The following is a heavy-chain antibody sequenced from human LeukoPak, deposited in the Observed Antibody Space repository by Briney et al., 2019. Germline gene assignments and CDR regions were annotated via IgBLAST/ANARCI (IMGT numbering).Heavy chain of an antibody. D-gene: IGHD6-25*01. CDR3: ARGYSSAY. CDR1: GDSISSSSYY. V-gene: IGHV4-39*01. J-gene: IGHJ4*02. Sequence: PSETLSLTCTVSGDSISSSSYYWGWIRQPPGKGLEWIGSIYYSGSTYYNPSLKSRVTISVDTSKNQFSLKLSSVTAAVTAVYYCARGYSSAYWGQGTLVTVSS. CDR2: IYYSGST.